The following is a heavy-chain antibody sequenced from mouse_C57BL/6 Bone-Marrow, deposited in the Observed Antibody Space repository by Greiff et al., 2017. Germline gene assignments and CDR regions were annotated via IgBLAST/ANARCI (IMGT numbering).Heavy chain of an antibody. CDR1: GFSFNTYA. Sequence: EVQLQQSGGGLVQPKGSLKLSCAASGFSFNTYAMNWVRQAPGKGLEWVARIRSKSNNYATYYADSVKDRFTISRDDSESMLYLQMNNLKTEDTAMYYCVREYDGDFDYWGQGTTLTVSS. D-gene: IGHD2-12*01. CDR2: IRSKSNNYAT. CDR3: VREYDGDFDY. V-gene: IGHV10-1*01. J-gene: IGHJ2*01.